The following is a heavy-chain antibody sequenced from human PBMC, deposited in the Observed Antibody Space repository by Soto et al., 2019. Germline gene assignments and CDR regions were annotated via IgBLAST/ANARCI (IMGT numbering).Heavy chain of an antibody. D-gene: IGHD3-22*01. CDR2: IYYSGST. J-gene: IGHJ6*02. CDR1: GGSISSGGYC. Sequence: ESLSLTCTVPGGSISSGGYCWRRISQPPGKGLEWIGSIYYSGSTYYNPSLKSRVTISVDTSKNQFSLKLSSVTAADTAVYYCARRLYYDSSGFEGGGMDVWGQGTTVTVSS. CDR3: ARRLYYDSSGFEGGGMDV. V-gene: IGHV4-39*01.